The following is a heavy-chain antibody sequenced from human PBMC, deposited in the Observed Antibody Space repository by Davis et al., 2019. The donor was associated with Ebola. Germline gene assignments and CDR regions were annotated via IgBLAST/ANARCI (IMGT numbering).Heavy chain of an antibody. CDR1: QFNFTGAW. CDR3: ARVSSREYCSSTSCFDF. V-gene: IGHV1-18*01. J-gene: IGHJ4*03. Sequence: GESLKISCAGSQFNFTGAWMNWVRQAPGKGLEWVGWSNTYNGNTNYAPDFQGRVTMTTDTSTNTAYMDLRNLDFDDTAVYYCARVSSREYCSSTSCFDFWGQGTLVTVSS. CDR2: SNTYNGNT. D-gene: IGHD2-2*01.